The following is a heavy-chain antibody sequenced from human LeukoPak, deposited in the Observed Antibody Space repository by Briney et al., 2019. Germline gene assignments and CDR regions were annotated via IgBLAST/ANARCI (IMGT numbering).Heavy chain of an antibody. CDR3: ARDMRIAARMGGY. V-gene: IGHV1-2*02. CDR2: INPNSGGT. D-gene: IGHD6-6*01. Sequence: ASVRVSCKASGYTFTAYYMLWVRQAPGQGLEWMGWINPNSGGTNYAQKFQGRVTMTRDTSISTAYMELSRLRSDDTAVYYCARDMRIAARMGGYWGQGTLVTVSS. CDR1: GYTFTAYY. J-gene: IGHJ4*02.